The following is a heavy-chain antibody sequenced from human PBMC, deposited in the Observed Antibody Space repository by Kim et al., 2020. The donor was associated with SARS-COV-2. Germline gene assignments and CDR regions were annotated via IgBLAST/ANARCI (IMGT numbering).Heavy chain of an antibody. D-gene: IGHD1-26*01. CDR1: GFTFSSYG. CDR3: AKESGIVGATDLDY. CDR2: IWYDGSNK. V-gene: IGHV3-33*06. J-gene: IGHJ4*02. Sequence: GGSLRLSCAASGFTFSSYGMHWVRQAPGKGLEWVAVIWYDGSNKYYADSVKGRFTISRDNSKNTLYLQMNSLRAEDTAVYYCAKESGIVGATDLDYWGQGTLVTVSS.